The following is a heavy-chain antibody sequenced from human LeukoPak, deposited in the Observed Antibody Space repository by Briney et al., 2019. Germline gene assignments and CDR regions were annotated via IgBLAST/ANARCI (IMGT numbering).Heavy chain of an antibody. J-gene: IGHJ6*02. CDR3: ARHEGCSGGSCYYYGMDV. V-gene: IGHV5-51*01. CDR1: GYSFTSYW. Sequence: GESLKISCKGSGYSFTSYWIGWVRQMPGKGLERMGIIYPGDSDTRYSPSFQGQVTISADKSISTAYLQWSSLKASDTAMYYCARHEGCSGGSCYYYGMDVWGQGTTVTVSS. CDR2: IYPGDSDT. D-gene: IGHD2-15*01.